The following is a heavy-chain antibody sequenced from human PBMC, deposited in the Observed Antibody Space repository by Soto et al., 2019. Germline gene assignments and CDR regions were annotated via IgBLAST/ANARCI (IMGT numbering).Heavy chain of an antibody. D-gene: IGHD6-6*01. Sequence: GGSLRLCCAASGFTFSDYYMNWIRQAPGKGLEWVSYISSGAITIYYTDSVKGRFTISRDNAKNSLYLQMNSRRAADTAVYYCAGQYRSSWVEFWGQGTLVNVSS. CDR2: ISSGAITI. CDR1: GFTFSDYY. J-gene: IGHJ4*02. CDR3: AGQYRSSWVEF. V-gene: IGHV3-11*01.